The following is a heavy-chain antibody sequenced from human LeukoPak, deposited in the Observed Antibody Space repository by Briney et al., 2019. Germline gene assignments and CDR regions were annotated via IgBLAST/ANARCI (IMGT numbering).Heavy chain of an antibody. V-gene: IGHV1-24*01. CDR1: GYTLTELS. D-gene: IGHD3-10*01. Sequence: GASVKVSCKVSGYTLTELSMHWVRQAPGKGLEWMGGFDPEDGETIYAQKFQGRVTMTEDTSTDTAYMELSSLRSEDTVVYYCATEKIMVRGVIILEHNWFDPWGQGTLVTVSS. CDR3: ATEKIMVRGVIILEHNWFDP. J-gene: IGHJ5*02. CDR2: FDPEDGET.